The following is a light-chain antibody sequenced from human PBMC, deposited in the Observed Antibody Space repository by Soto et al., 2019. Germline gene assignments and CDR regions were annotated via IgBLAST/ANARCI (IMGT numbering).Light chain of an antibody. CDR2: GAS. CDR1: QSVSSS. Sequence: EIVMTQSPAPLSVSPGERATLSCRASQSVSSSLAWYQQKPGQAPRLLIYGASTRATGIPARFSGSGSGNDFTLTISALQSEDFVVYYCQQYYNWPPTFGQGTKVEIK. CDR3: QQYYNWPPT. J-gene: IGKJ1*01. V-gene: IGKV3-15*01.